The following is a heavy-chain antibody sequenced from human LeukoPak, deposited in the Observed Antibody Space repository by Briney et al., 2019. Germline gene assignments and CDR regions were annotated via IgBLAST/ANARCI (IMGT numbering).Heavy chain of an antibody. D-gene: IGHD2-2*01. Sequence: ASVKVSCKASGYTFTSYGISWVRQAPGQGLEWMGWISTYNGNTNYAQKLQGRVTMTTDTSTSTAYMELRSLRSDDTAVYYCARGPVVVRADYYYGMDVWGQGTTVTVSS. CDR2: ISTYNGNT. CDR3: ARGPVVVRADYYYGMDV. J-gene: IGHJ6*02. CDR1: GYTFTSYG. V-gene: IGHV1-18*01.